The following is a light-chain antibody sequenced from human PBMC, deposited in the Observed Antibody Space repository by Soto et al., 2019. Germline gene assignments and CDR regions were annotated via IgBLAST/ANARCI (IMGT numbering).Light chain of an antibody. CDR1: SSDVGGYNY. J-gene: IGLJ2*01. CDR3: SSYTSSSTLAVV. V-gene: IGLV2-14*01. CDR2: DVS. Sequence: QSALTQPASVSGSPGQSITISCTGTSSDVGGYNYVSWYQQHPGKAPKLMIYDVSKRPSGVSNRFSGSKSRNTASLTISGLQAEDEADYYCSSYTSSSTLAVVFGGVTKLTVL.